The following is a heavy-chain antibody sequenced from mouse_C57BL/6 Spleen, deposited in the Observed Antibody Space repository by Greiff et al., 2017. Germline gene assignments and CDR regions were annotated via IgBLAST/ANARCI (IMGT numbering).Heavy chain of an antibody. CDR3: ARILGLAY. V-gene: IGHV1-81*01. J-gene: IGHJ3*01. CDR2: IYPRSGNT. Sequence: VQLQQSGAELARPGASVKLSCKASGYTFTSYGISWVKQRTGQGLEWIGEIYPRSGNTYYNEKFKGKATLTADKSSSTAYMELRSLTSEDSAVYFCARILGLAYWGQGTLVTVSA. D-gene: IGHD4-1*01. CDR1: GYTFTSYG.